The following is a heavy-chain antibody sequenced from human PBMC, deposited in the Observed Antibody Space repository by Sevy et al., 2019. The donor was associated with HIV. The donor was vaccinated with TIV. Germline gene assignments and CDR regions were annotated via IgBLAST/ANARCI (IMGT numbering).Heavy chain of an antibody. J-gene: IGHJ4*02. Sequence: GGSLRLSCAASGFTFSSYWMHWVRQAPGKGLVWVSRISSDGSSTDYADSVKDRFTISRDNAKNTLYLQMNSLRAEDTAVYYCARHRGGVVDYWGQGTLVTVSS. CDR3: ARHRGGVVDY. CDR2: ISSDGSST. V-gene: IGHV3-74*01. D-gene: IGHD3-16*01. CDR1: GFTFSSYW.